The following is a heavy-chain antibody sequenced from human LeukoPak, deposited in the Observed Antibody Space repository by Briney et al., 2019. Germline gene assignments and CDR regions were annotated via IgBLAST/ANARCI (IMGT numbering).Heavy chain of an antibody. Sequence: PGGSLRLSCAASGFTFSSYAMSWVRQAPGKGLEWVSAISGSGGSTYYADSVKGRFTISRDNSKNTLYLQMNSLRAEDTAVYYCAKDHPSYCSSTSCPLGPWGQGTLVTVSS. D-gene: IGHD2-2*01. CDR1: GFTFSSYA. V-gene: IGHV3-23*01. CDR3: AKDHPSYCSSTSCPLGP. CDR2: ISGSGGST. J-gene: IGHJ5*02.